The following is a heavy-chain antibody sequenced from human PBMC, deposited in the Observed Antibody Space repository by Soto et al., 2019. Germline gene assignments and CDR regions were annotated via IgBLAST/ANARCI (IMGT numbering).Heavy chain of an antibody. J-gene: IGHJ4*02. CDR2: IKQEGSEK. CDR3: ARDETIFGVVLNFDY. Sequence: GGSLRLSCAASGFTFSSYWMSWVRQAPGKGLEWVANIKQEGSEKYYVDSVKGRFTISRDNAKNSLYLQMNSLRAEDTAVYYCARDETIFGVVLNFDYWGQGTLVTVSS. V-gene: IGHV3-7*01. D-gene: IGHD3-3*01. CDR1: GFTFSSYW.